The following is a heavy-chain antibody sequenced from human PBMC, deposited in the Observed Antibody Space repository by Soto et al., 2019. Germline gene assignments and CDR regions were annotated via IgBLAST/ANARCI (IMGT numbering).Heavy chain of an antibody. D-gene: IGHD3-10*01. CDR3: VKDVSPGGADV. V-gene: IGHV3-9*01. J-gene: IGHJ6*02. CDR2: IYWGSNKI. Sequence: QPGGSLRLSCAASGFTFDDYAMHWVRQTPGKGLEWVSGIYWGSNKIDYADSVKGRFTISRDNAKNSLFLQMNSLSADDTALYYCVKDVSPGGADVWGQGTTVTVSS. CDR1: GFTFDDYA.